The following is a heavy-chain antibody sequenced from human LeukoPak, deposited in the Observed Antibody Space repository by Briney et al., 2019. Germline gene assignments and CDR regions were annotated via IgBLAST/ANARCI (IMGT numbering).Heavy chain of an antibody. CDR1: GFTFSSYG. D-gene: IGHD4-17*01. Sequence: PGGSLRLSCAASGFTFSSYGMHWVRQAPGKGLEWVAVISYDGSNKYYADSVKGRFTISRDNSKNTLYLQMNSLRAGDTAVYYCAKRGGTSTVTPVGHYFDYWGQGTLVTVSS. J-gene: IGHJ4*02. V-gene: IGHV3-30*18. CDR2: ISYDGSNK. CDR3: AKRGGTSTVTPVGHYFDY.